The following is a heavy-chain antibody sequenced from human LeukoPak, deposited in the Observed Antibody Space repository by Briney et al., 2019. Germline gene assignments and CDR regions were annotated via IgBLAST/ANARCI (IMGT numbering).Heavy chain of an antibody. V-gene: IGHV4-39*07. CDR2: IYYSGST. CDR1: RGSISSSSYY. D-gene: IGHD1-14*01. Sequence: SETLSLTCTVSRGSISSSSYYWGWIRQPPGKGLEWIGSIYYSGSTYYNPSLKSRVTISVDKSKNQFSLKLSSVTDADTAVYYCASWSMFTTDPFDYWGQGTLVTVSS. CDR3: ASWSMFTTDPFDY. J-gene: IGHJ4*02.